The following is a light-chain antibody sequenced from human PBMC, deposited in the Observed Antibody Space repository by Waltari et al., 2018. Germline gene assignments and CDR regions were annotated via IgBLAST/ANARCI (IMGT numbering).Light chain of an antibody. Sequence: VMTQTPRTLSVTPGQPASISCKSSQTLLHSDGNTFLFWYMQKPGQSPHLLIYDVSSRFSGVPDRFSGSGSGKDFTLKISRVEAEDTGVYYCMQGVHLPLTFGGGTKVEI. CDR1: QTLLHSDGNTF. J-gene: IGKJ4*01. CDR2: DVS. V-gene: IGKV2-29*02. CDR3: MQGVHLPLT.